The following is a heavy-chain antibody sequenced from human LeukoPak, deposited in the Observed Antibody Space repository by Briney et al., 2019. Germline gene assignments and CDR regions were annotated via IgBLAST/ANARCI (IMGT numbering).Heavy chain of an antibody. CDR3: AREGRYCTHGVCSPSLYSFDY. Sequence: GGSLRLSCAASGFTFSSYSMNWVRQAPGKGLEWVSSISSSSSYIYYADSVKGRFTISRDNAKNSLYLQMNSLRAEDTAVYYCAREGRYCTHGVCSPSLYSFDYWGEGTLVTVSP. V-gene: IGHV3-21*04. D-gene: IGHD2-8*01. CDR1: GFTFSSYS. CDR2: ISSSSSYI. J-gene: IGHJ4*02.